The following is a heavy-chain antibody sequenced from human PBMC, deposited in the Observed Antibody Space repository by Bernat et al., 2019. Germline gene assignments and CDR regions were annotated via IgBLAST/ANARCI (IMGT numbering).Heavy chain of an antibody. J-gene: IGHJ4*02. D-gene: IGHD2-2*01. CDR1: GGSFSGYY. V-gene: IGHV4-34*01. CDR2: INHSGST. CDR3: ARGPPLRLDCSSTSCLFDY. Sequence: QVQLQQWGAGLLKPSETLSLTCAVYGGSFSGYYWSWIRQPPGKGLEWIGEINHSGSTNYNPSLKSRVTISVDTSQNQFSLKQSSVTAADTAVYYCARGPPLRLDCSSTSCLFDYWGQGTLVTVSS.